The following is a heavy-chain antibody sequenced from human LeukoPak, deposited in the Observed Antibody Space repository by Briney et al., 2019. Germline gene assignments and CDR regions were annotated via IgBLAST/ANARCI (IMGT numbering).Heavy chain of an antibody. CDR1: GFTFSNAW. J-gene: IGHJ4*02. D-gene: IGHD5-18*01. CDR2: ISGSGGST. CDR3: ARDGYSFGHDFDY. V-gene: IGHV3-23*01. Sequence: GGSLRLSCAASGFTFSNAWMSWVRQAPGKGLEWVSAISGSGGSTYYADSVKGRFTISRDNAKNTLYLQMNSLRAEDTAVYYCARDGYSFGHDFDYWGQGTLVTVSS.